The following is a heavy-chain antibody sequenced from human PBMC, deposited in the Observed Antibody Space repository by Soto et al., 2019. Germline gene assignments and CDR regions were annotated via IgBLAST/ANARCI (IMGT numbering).Heavy chain of an antibody. CDR1: GGPIRRRGYY. D-gene: IGHD3-16*01. CDR3: ASSGAREGDWLDP. Sequence: PSETLSLTCTVSGGPIRRRGYYWSWIRQHPGQGLEWIGFVYYSGITDYNPSLKSRVTISADTSKNQFSLNLRSVTAADTAVYYCASSGAREGDWLDPWGQGTLVTVSS. J-gene: IGHJ5*02. V-gene: IGHV4-31*03. CDR2: VYYSGIT.